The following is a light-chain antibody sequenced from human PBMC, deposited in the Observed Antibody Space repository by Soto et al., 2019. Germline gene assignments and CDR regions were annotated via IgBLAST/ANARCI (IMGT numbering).Light chain of an antibody. J-gene: IGLJ2*01. CDR3: SSYTSSSTVV. CDR1: SSDIGGYNY. V-gene: IGLV2-14*01. CDR2: EVV. Sequence: QSVLTQPASASGSPGQSITISCTGTSSDIGGYNYVSWYQQHPGKAPKLMIYEVVNRPSGLSYRFSGSKSGNTASLTISGLQAEDEADYYCSSYTSSSTVVFGGGTKLTVL.